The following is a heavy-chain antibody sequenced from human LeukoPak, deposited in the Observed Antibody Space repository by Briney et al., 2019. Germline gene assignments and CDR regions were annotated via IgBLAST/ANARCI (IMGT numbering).Heavy chain of an antibody. V-gene: IGHV1-2*02. Sequence: ASVKVSCKASGYTFTGYYMHWVRQAPGQGLEWVGWINPNSGGTNNAQKFQGRVTMPRDTSISTAYMELRRLRSDDTAVYYCARGSSGGSPTVYWGEGTLVTVSS. J-gene: IGHJ4*02. CDR3: ARGSSGGSPTVY. CDR1: GYTFTGYY. D-gene: IGHD2-15*01. CDR2: INPNSGGT.